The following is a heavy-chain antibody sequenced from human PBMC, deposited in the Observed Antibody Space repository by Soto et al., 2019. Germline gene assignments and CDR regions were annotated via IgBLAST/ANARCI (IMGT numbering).Heavy chain of an antibody. J-gene: IGHJ4*02. CDR3: ARGLPYHIFDY. CDR1: GGSISSYY. D-gene: IGHD2-2*01. CDR2: IYYSGST. Sequence: SETLSLTCTVAGGSISSYYWSWIRQPPGKGLEWIGYIYYSGSTNYNPSLKSRVTISVDTSKNQFSLKLSSVTAADTAVYYCARGLPYHIFDYWGQGTLVTVSS. V-gene: IGHV4-59*01.